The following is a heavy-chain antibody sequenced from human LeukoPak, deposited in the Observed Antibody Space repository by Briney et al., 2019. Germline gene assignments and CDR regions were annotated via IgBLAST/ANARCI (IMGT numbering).Heavy chain of an antibody. CDR1: GGSISSDSYS. Sequence: PSETLSLTCTVSGGSISSDSYSWSWIRQPAGKGLEWIGRIYTSGSTNYNPSLKSRVTISVDTSKNQFSLKVSSVTAADTAVYYCARSYSSSSVLSYYYFYMDVWGKGTTVTVPS. D-gene: IGHD6-13*01. V-gene: IGHV4-61*02. CDR2: IYTSGST. J-gene: IGHJ6*03. CDR3: ARSYSSSSVLSYYYFYMDV.